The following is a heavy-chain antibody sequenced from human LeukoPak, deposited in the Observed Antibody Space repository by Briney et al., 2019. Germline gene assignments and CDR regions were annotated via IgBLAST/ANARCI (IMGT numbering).Heavy chain of an antibody. J-gene: IGHJ6*02. CDR2: ISYDGSHK. CDR3: SASRPHYGDYYGLDV. Sequence: GGSLRLSCAASGFTFSSYGMHWVRQAPGKGLEWVAVISYDGSHKYSTDSVKGRFTISRDNSKNTLYLQMNSLRTEDTAVYFCSASRPHYGDYYGLDVWGHGTTVTVSS. D-gene: IGHD4/OR15-4a*01. CDR1: GFTFSSYG. V-gene: IGHV3-30*03.